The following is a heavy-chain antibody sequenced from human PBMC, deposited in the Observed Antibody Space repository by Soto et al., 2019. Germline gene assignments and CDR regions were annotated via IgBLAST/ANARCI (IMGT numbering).Heavy chain of an antibody. J-gene: IGHJ4*02. CDR3: ARSTYHYFDSSGYTPGDY. D-gene: IGHD3-22*01. V-gene: IGHV3-21*01. Sequence: PGGSLRLSCAASGFTFSSYSMNWVRQAPGKGLEWVSSISSSSSYIYYADSVKGRFTISRDNAKNSLYLQMSSLRAEDTAVYYCARSTYHYFDSSGYTPGDYWGQGTLVTVSA. CDR1: GFTFSSYS. CDR2: ISSSSSYI.